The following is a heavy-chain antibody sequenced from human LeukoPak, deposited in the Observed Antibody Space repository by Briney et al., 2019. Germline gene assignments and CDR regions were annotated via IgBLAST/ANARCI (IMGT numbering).Heavy chain of an antibody. J-gene: IGHJ4*02. CDR1: GFTFDDYA. Sequence: HPGRSLRLSCAASGFTFDDYAMQWVRQAPGKGLEWVSGISWNGGSIAYADSVKGRFTFSRDNAKNSLYLQMNTLRAEDTALYYCAKAAGAHSSSWGYFDYWGQGTLVTVSS. CDR3: AKAAGAHSSSWGYFDY. D-gene: IGHD6-13*01. V-gene: IGHV3-9*01. CDR2: ISWNGGSI.